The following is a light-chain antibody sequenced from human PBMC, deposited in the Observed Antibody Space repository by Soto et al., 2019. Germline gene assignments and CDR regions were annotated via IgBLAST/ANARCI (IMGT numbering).Light chain of an antibody. J-gene: IGKJ3*01. CDR2: DAS. Sequence: EIVLTQSPATLSLSPGERATLSCRASQNVSTYLAWYQQKPGQAPRLLIYDASNGATGIPARFSGSGSGTHFTLTIRSLEPDDFAVYYCQQRTNWLTFGPGTKVDIK. V-gene: IGKV3-11*01. CDR1: QNVSTY. CDR3: QQRTNWLT.